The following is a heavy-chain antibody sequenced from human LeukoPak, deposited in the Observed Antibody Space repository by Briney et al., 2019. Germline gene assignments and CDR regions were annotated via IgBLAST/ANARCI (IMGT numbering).Heavy chain of an antibody. D-gene: IGHD3-3*01. CDR2: ISANGGET. V-gene: IGHV3-23*01. J-gene: IGHJ4*02. CDR3: AKRYYDFPLDY. CDR1: GFTFSIYA. Sequence: GGSLRLSCAASGFTFSIYAMSWVRQAPGKGLEWVSSISANGGETHYADSVKGRFTISRDNSKNTLYLQINNPRVEDTAVYYCAKRYYDFPLDYWGQGTLVTVSS.